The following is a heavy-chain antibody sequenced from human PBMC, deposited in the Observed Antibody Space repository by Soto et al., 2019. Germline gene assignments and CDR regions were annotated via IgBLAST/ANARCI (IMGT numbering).Heavy chain of an antibody. Sequence: SETLSLTCAVYGGSFSGYYWSWIRQPPGKGLEWIGEINHSGSTNYNPSLKSRVTIPVDTSKNQFSLKLSSVTAADTAVYYCARTTPTNYDILTGYPPRPFDYWGQGTLVTVSS. CDR3: ARTTPTNYDILTGYPPRPFDY. D-gene: IGHD3-9*01. V-gene: IGHV4-34*01. CDR2: INHSGST. J-gene: IGHJ4*02. CDR1: GGSFSGYY.